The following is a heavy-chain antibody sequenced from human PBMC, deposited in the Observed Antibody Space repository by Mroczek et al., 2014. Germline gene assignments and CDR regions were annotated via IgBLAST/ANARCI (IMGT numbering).Heavy chain of an antibody. V-gene: IGHV4-31*02. CDR3: ASAGTYYYYGMDV. Sequence: YNPSLKSRVTISVDTSKNQFSLKLSSVTAADTAVYYCASAGTYYYYGMDVWGQGTTVTVSS. D-gene: IGHD1-1*01. J-gene: IGHJ6*02.